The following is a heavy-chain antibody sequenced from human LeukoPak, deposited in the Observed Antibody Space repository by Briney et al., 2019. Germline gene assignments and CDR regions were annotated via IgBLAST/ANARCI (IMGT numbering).Heavy chain of an antibody. CDR1: GFTFSSYA. D-gene: IGHD3-22*01. CDR3: ARRASYDGTIFYFDY. Sequence: GGSLRLSCAASGFTFSSYAMSWVRQAPGKGLEWVSTISGSGGSTYYADSVKGRFTISRDNSKNTLYLQMNSLRAKDTAVYYCARRASYDGTIFYFDYWGLGTLVTVSS. CDR2: ISGSGGST. V-gene: IGHV3-23*01. J-gene: IGHJ4*02.